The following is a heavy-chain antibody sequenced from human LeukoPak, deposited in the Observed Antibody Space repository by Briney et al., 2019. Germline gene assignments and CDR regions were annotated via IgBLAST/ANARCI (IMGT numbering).Heavy chain of an antibody. Sequence: GGSLRLACAAAGFAFSGSWAHWVRQAQGRGLFWGSGITSEGAVTNDADTVKSRFTISRDTHKGTVFLQMNNLRAEATAVYYCTTDWSFAMGLRGQGTPVTVSS. V-gene: IGHV3-74*01. CDR1: GFAFSGSW. D-gene: IGHD5-18*01. CDR3: TTDWSFAMGL. CDR2: ITSEGAVT. J-gene: IGHJ4*03.